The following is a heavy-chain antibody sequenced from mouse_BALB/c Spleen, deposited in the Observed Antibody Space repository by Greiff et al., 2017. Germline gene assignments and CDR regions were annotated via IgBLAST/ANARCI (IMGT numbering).Heavy chain of an antibody. CDR2: ISSGGST. J-gene: IGHJ2*01. CDR3: ARGRRSFDY. Sequence: EVMLVESGGGLVKPGGSLKLSCAASGFTFSSYAMSWVRQTPEKRLEWVASISSGGSTYYPDSVKGRFTISRDNARNILYLQMSSLRSEDTAMYYCARGRRSFDYWGQGTTLTVSS. V-gene: IGHV5-6-5*01. CDR1: GFTFSSYA.